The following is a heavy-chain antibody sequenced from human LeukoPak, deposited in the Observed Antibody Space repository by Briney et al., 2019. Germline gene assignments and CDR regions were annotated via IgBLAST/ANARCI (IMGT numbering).Heavy chain of an antibody. CDR3: ARSGASVGTSTYSDY. D-gene: IGHD1-26*01. CDR2: INPNSGGT. CDR1: GYTFTGYY. Sequence: ASVKVSCKASGYTFTGYYMHWVRQAPGQGLEWMGWINPNSGGTNYAQKFQGRVTMTRDTSISTAYMELSRLRSDDTAVYYCARSGASVGTSTYSDYWGQGTLVTVSS. J-gene: IGHJ4*02. V-gene: IGHV1-2*02.